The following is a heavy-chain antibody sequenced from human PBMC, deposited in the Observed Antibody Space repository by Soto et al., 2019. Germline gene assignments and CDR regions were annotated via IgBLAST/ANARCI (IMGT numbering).Heavy chain of an antibody. CDR3: TTDPGYYEDF. V-gene: IGHV3-15*01. Sequence: VQLVESGGGFVKPGGSLRLSCEGSGFTFINAWMSWVRQAPGKGLEWVGRIKSRTDGAAADYAAPVRGRFSISRDDSKNTLYLQMNSLKIEDAALYYCTTDPGYYEDFCGQGTLVTL. CDR2: IKSRTDGAAA. J-gene: IGHJ4*02. CDR1: GFTFINAW. D-gene: IGHD4-17*01.